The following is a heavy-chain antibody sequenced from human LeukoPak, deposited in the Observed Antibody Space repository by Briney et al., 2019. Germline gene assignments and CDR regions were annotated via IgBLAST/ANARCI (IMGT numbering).Heavy chain of an antibody. V-gene: IGHV4-39*07. CDR1: GDSISSSTYY. CDR3: AKGDLSSGWYVVPFDY. CDR2: FYYSGST. J-gene: IGHJ4*02. Sequence: SETLSLTCTVSGDSISSSTYYWGWIRQPPGKGLEWIGSFYYSGSTYYNPSLKSRVTISVDTSKNQFSLKLSSVTAADTAVYYCAKGDLSSGWYVVPFDYWGQGTLVTVSS. D-gene: IGHD6-19*01.